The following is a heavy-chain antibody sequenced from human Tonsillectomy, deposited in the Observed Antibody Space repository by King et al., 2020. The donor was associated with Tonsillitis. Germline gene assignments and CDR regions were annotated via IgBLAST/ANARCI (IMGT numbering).Heavy chain of an antibody. D-gene: IGHD1-26*01. Sequence: VQLVESGGGLVQPGRSLRLSCAASGFTFDDYAMHWVRQAPGKGLEWVAGISWNSGRLGFGDSVKGRFTISRDNAKNALYLQMNSLRAEDTALYYCAKDNSGGYYFDYWGQGTLVTVSS. CDR1: GFTFDDYA. J-gene: IGHJ4*02. V-gene: IGHV3-9*01. CDR2: ISWNSGRL. CDR3: AKDNSGGYYFDY.